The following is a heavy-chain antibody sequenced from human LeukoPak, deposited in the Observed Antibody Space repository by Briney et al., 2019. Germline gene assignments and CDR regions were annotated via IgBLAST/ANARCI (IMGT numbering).Heavy chain of an antibody. CDR3: GRLQGISSSPFDY. J-gene: IGHJ4*02. D-gene: IGHD6-6*01. CDR1: AYTFPTSW. V-gene: IGHV5-51*01. CDR2: IFSGDFDT. Sequence: GLSMHISSQASAYTFPTSWIAWVRQKPGKGLEWMGLIFSGDFDTRYSPSFQGQVSISADKSISTAYLQWSSLKASDTAVYYCGRLQGISSSPFDYWGQGTLVTVSS.